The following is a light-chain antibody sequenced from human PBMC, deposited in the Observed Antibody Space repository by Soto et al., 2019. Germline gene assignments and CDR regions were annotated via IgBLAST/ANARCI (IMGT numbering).Light chain of an antibody. CDR1: TSNIGTNT. J-gene: IGLJ1*01. CDR2: SDT. CDR3: AAWDDSLNGYV. V-gene: IGLV1-44*01. Sequence: QSVLTQPPSAAETPGQRVTISCSGRTSNIGTNTVNWYQQLTGAAPKLLIYSDTQRPSGVPDRFSGSKSGTSASLAISGLQSEDEADYYCAAWDDSLNGYVFGTGTKLTV.